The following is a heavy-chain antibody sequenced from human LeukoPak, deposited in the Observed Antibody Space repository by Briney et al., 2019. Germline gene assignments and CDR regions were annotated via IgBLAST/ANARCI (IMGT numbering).Heavy chain of an antibody. Sequence: GGSLRLSCAASGFTFSNYCMTWIRQAPGKVLEWVANINQDGNDKYYVDSVKGRFTISRDNTKSSVFLQMNSLRAEDTAVYYCAVTRTRGYHWGQGTLVTVSS. J-gene: IGHJ5*02. CDR2: INQDGNDK. V-gene: IGHV3-7*03. CDR3: AVTRTRGYH. CDR1: GFTFSNYC. D-gene: IGHD3-10*01.